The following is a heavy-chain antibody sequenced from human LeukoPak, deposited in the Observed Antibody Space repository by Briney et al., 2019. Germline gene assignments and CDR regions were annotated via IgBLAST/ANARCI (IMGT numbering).Heavy chain of an antibody. CDR1: GFTYSSYS. J-gene: IGHJ6*03. CDR3: ARAPPRVAAAGTGRYYYYYMDV. D-gene: IGHD6-13*01. CDR2: ITGSSSYI. V-gene: IGHV3-21*01. Sequence: GGSLRLSCAASGFTYSSYSMHWVRQAPGKGLEWVSSITGSSSYIYYADSVKGRFTISRDNAKNSLYLQMNSLRAEDTAVYYCARAPPRVAAAGTGRYYYYYMDVWGKGTTVTVSS.